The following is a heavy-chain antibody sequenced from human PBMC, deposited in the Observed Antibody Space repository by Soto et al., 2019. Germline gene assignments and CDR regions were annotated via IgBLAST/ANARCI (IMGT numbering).Heavy chain of an antibody. CDR2: IWYDGSNK. CDR1: GFTFSSYG. V-gene: IGHV3-33*01. CDR3: ARDIIVAYTGDRFSGGDV. D-gene: IGHD3-16*01. Sequence: PGGSLRLSCAASGFTFSSYGIHWVRQAPVKGLEWVAVIWYDGSNKYYADSVKGRFTISRDNSKNTLYLQMNSLRAEDTAVYYCARDIIVAYTGDRFSGGDVWGKGTTVTVSS. J-gene: IGHJ6*04.